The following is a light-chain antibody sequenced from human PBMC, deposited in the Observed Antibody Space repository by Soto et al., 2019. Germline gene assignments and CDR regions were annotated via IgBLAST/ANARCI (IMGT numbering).Light chain of an antibody. CDR3: QQYNKWQYT. J-gene: IGKJ2*01. CDR2: GTS. CDR1: QSVGRN. Sequence: EIVMTQSPVALSVSPGESAALSCRASQSVGRNFAWYQQRPGQAPRVLIYGTSTRATGVPARFSGSGSGTDFTLTIRSLQSEDFAVYYGQQYNKWQYTFGQGTRLEIK. V-gene: IGKV3-15*01.